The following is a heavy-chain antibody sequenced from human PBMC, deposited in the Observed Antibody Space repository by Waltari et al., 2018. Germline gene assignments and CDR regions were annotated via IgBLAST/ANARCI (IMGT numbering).Heavy chain of an antibody. J-gene: IGHJ5*02. D-gene: IGHD6-13*01. CDR1: GYTLTELS. V-gene: IGHV1-24*01. CDR3: ATDRNIEYSSSQNWFDP. CDR2: FVPEDGET. Sequence: QVQLVQSGAEVKKPGASVKVSCKVSGYTLTELSMHWVRQAPGKGLEWMGGFVPEDGETIYEKKFRGRVTMTEDTSTDTAYMELSSLRSEDSAVYYCATDRNIEYSSSQNWFDPWGQGTLVTVSS.